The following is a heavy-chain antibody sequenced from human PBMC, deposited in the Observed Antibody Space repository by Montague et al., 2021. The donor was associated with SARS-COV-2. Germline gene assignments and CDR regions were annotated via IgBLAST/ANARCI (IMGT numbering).Heavy chain of an antibody. D-gene: IGHD5-12*01. CDR3: ARQFNGYVPFDL. Sequence: QSGAEVKKPGESLKIACEGSGYTFVSYWIGWVRQRPGKGLEWVGIIFPGASETRYSPSFEGQVTLSVYTSTDTAFLQWSNLKTSDTAMYYCARQFNGYVPFDLWGQGTLVTVSS. J-gene: IGHJ4*02. CDR1: GYTFVSYW. V-gene: IGHV5-51*01. CDR2: IFPGASET.